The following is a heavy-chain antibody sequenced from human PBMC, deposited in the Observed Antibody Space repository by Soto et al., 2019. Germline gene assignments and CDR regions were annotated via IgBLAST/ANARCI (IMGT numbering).Heavy chain of an antibody. Sequence: QITLKESGPTLVKPTQTLTLTCTFSGFSLSTAGVGVGWIRQPPGKTLEWLAVIYWDDDKRYRPSLKSRLTVTKDTAKNQVVLTMTNMDPVDTATYYCTHFSEGCSSTRWSFDYWGQGTLVTVSS. CDR1: GFSLSTAGVG. CDR3: THFSEGCSSTRWSFDY. CDR2: IYWDDDK. D-gene: IGHD2-2*01. J-gene: IGHJ4*02. V-gene: IGHV2-5*02.